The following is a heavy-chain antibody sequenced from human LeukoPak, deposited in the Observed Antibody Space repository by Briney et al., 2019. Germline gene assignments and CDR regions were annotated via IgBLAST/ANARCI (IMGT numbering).Heavy chain of an antibody. D-gene: IGHD1-26*01. V-gene: IGHV4-39*01. J-gene: IGHJ4*02. Sequence: SETLSLTCTVSGGSISSSSYYWGWIRQPPGKGLEWVANVYYSGITYYNPSLKSRVTMSVDTSKNQFSLKLTSVTAADTAVYFCARQGGSPDHFDYWAQGTLVTVPS. CDR1: GGSISSSSYY. CDR2: VYYSGIT. CDR3: ARQGGSPDHFDY.